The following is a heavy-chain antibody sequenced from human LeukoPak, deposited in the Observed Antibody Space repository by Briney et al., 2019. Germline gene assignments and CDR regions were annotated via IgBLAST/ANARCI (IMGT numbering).Heavy chain of an antibody. CDR3: ARQYCDNTGYYYFDY. CDR2: MYYSGST. D-gene: IGHD3-22*01. CDR1: GGSITGSSYY. Sequence: SETLSLTCTVSGGSITGSSYYWGWIRQPPGEGLEWIGSMYYSGSTYYNPSLKSRLTISVDTSKNQFSLKLTSVTAADTAVYYCARQYCDNTGYYYFDYWGQGTLVTVSS. J-gene: IGHJ4*02. V-gene: IGHV4-39*01.